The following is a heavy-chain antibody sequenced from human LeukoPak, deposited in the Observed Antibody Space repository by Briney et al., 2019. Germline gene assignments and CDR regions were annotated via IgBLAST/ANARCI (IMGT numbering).Heavy chain of an antibody. CDR3: VAARSRVAALRELYFDY. V-gene: IGHV4-30-4*08. D-gene: IGHD6-19*01. CDR1: GGSISSGDYY. J-gene: IGHJ4*02. CDR2: IYYSGST. Sequence: SETLSLTCTVSGGSISSGDYYWSWIRQPPGKGLEWIGYIYYSGSTYYNPSLKSRVTISVDTSKNQFSLKLSSVTAADTAVYYCVAARSRVAALRELYFDYWGQGTLVTVSS.